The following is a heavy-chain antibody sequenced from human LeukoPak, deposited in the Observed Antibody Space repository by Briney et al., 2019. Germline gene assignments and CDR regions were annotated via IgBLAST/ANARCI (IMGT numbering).Heavy chain of an antibody. J-gene: IGHJ4*02. CDR2: IYYSGST. CDR3: ARGGAHYYPYYFDY. D-gene: IGHD3-22*01. Sequence: SETLSLTCTVSGGSISSYYWSWIRQPPGKGLEWIGYIYYSGSTNYNPSLKSRVTISVDTSKNQFSLKLSSVTAADTAVHYCARGGAHYYPYYFDYWGQGTLVTVSS. CDR1: GGSISSYY. V-gene: IGHV4-59*01.